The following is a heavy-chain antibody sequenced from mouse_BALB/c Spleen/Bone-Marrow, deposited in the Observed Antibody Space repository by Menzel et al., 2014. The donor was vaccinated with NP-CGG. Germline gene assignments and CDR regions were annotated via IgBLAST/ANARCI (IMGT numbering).Heavy chain of an antibody. Sequence: EVQLQQSGAELVKPGASVKLSCTASGFNIKDTYMHWVKQRPEQGLEWIGRIDPANGNTKYDPKFQGKATITADTSSNTAYLQLSSLRSEDTAVYYCAFYYYGSSLFAYWGQGALVTVSA. CDR1: GFNIKDTY. V-gene: IGHV14-3*02. CDR3: AFYYYGSSLFAY. D-gene: IGHD1-1*01. J-gene: IGHJ3*01. CDR2: IDPANGNT.